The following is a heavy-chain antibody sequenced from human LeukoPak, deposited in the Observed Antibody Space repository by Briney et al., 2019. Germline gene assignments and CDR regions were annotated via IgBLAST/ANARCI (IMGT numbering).Heavy chain of an antibody. CDR1: GGSISSGGYS. CDR2: IYHSGST. V-gene: IGHV4-30-2*01. D-gene: IGHD5-18*01. CDR3: ARLVTDYGKFDY. Sequence: SQTLSLTCAVSGGSISSGGYSWSWIRQPPGKGLEWIGYIYHSGSTYYNPSLKSRVTISVDGSKNQFSLKLSSVTAADTAVYYCARLVTDYGKFDYWGQGTLVTVSS. J-gene: IGHJ4*02.